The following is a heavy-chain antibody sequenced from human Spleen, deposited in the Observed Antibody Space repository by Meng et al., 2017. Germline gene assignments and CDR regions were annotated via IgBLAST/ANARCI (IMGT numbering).Heavy chain of an antibody. CDR1: GFTVSNNY. Sequence: GESLKISCAASGFTVSNNYMSWVRQAPGKGLEWVSIIYSGGTTYYADSVKGRFTISRDNSKNTLYLQMNSLRAEDTAVYYCATTVYYYDSKGAAFDIWGQGTMVTVSS. V-gene: IGHV3-66*01. D-gene: IGHD3-22*01. CDR3: ATTVYYYDSKGAAFDI. J-gene: IGHJ3*02. CDR2: IYSGGTT.